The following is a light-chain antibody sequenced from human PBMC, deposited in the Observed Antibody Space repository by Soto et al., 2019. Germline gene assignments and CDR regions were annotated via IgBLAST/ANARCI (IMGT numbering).Light chain of an antibody. CDR3: QQLSNYPIT. V-gene: IGKV1-9*01. Sequence: DIQMSQYPCTLSVSLVYRFTVTCRASQGISSYLAWYQQKPGKAPKLLIHATSTLQSGVPSRFSGSGSGTEFTLTISSLQPEDFATYYCQQLSNYPITFGQGTRLEIK. CDR1: QGISSY. J-gene: IGKJ5*01. CDR2: ATS.